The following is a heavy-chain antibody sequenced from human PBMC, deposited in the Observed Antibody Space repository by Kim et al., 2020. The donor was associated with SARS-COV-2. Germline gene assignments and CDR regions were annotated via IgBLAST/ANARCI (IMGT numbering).Heavy chain of an antibody. V-gene: IGHV1-3*01. CDR1: GYTFTSYA. CDR2: INAGNGNT. Sequence: ASVKVSCKASGYTFTSYAMHWVRQAPGQRLEWMGWINAGNGNTKYSQKFQGRVTITRDTSASTAYMELSSLRSEDTAVYYCARRGQYSSGWYGYKNGMDVWGQGTTVTVSS. J-gene: IGHJ6*02. CDR3: ARRGQYSSGWYGYKNGMDV. D-gene: IGHD6-19*01.